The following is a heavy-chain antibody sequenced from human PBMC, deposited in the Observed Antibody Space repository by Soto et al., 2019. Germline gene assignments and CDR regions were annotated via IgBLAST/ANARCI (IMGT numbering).Heavy chain of an antibody. V-gene: IGHV4-4*02. CDR3: ARVPTYCRGGNCYLDY. CDR2: IYHTETA. CDR1: GDSISSTNW. D-gene: IGHD2-15*01. Sequence: PSETLSLTCAVSGDSISSTNWWSWVRQPPGKGLEWIGDIYHTETANYNPSLRGRVTISVDRSKNQFSLELTSVTAADTAIYYCARVPTYCRGGNCYLDYWGQGILVTVSS. J-gene: IGHJ4*02.